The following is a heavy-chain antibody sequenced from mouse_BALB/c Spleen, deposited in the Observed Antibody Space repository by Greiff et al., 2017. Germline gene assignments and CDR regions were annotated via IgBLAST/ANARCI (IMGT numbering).Heavy chain of an antibody. J-gene: IGHJ2*01. Sequence: EVMLVESGGGLVKPGGSLKLSCAASGFTFSSYAMSWVRQTPEKRLEWVASISSGGSTYYPDSVKGRFTISSDNARNILNLQMSRRRFEDTATYYCARGFVITTVVANLDYWGQGTTLTVSS. CDR3: ARGFVITTVVANLDY. CDR2: ISSGGST. CDR1: GFTFSSYA. V-gene: IGHV5-6-5*01. D-gene: IGHD1-1*01.